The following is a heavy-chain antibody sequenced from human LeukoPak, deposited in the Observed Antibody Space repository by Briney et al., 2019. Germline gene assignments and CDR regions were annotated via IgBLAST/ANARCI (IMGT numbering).Heavy chain of an antibody. Sequence: GGSLRLSCAASGFTVSSNYMSWVRQAPGKGLEWVSVIYSGGSTYYADSVKGRFTISRDNSKNTLYLQMNSLRAEDTAVYYCARDRGKDYFGDWGQGTQVTVSS. D-gene: IGHD4-23*01. V-gene: IGHV3-53*01. CDR2: IYSGGST. CDR1: GFTVSSNY. J-gene: IGHJ4*02. CDR3: ARDRGKDYFGD.